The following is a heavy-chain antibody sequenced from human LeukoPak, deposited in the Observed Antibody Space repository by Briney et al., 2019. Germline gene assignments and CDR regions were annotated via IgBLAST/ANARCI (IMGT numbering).Heavy chain of an antibody. D-gene: IGHD3-3*01. J-gene: IGHJ2*01. CDR3: ARDPAHYDFWSGYPTPPRWYFDL. CDR1: GYTFTSYY. CDR2: INPSGGST. V-gene: IGHV1-46*01. Sequence: ASVKVSCKASGYTFTSYYMHWVRQAPGQGLEWMGIINPSGGSTSYAQKFQGRVTMTRDTSTSTVYMELSSLRSEDTAVYYCARDPAHYDFWSGYPTPPRWYFDLWGRGTLVTVSS.